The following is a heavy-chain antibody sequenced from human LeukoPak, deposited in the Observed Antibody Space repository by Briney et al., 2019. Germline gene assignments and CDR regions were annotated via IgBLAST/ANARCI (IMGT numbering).Heavy chain of an antibody. V-gene: IGHV4-39*07. CDR2: FYYSGSG. D-gene: IGHD3-16*02. J-gene: IGHJ4*02. CDR3: ARDYRGSYPPGYFDY. Sequence: SETLSLTCTVSGGSINNSTYYWSWIRQFPGKGLEWIGNFYYSGSGYYNPSLKSRVTISVDTSKNHFSLRLSSVTAADTAVYYCARDYRGSYPPGYFDYWGQGTLVTASS. CDR1: GGSINNSTYY.